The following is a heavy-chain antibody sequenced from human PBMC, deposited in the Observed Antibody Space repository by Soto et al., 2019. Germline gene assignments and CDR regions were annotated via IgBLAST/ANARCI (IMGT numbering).Heavy chain of an antibody. V-gene: IGHV4-34*01. CDR1: GVSFRGYY. Sequence: QVQLQQWGAGLLKPSETLSLTCAVYGVSFRGYYWRWIRQSPGKGLEWIGEINHSGSANYTPSLRSRVTFSVDTSKNHFSLKLNSVTAADTAVYYCAREGEYSTSAGGWFDPWGQGTPVTVSS. D-gene: IGHD5-18*01. CDR3: AREGEYSTSAGGWFDP. CDR2: INHSGSA. J-gene: IGHJ5*02.